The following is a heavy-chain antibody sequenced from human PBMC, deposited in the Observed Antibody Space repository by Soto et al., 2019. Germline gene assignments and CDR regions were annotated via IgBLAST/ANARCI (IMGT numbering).Heavy chain of an antibody. CDR3: AKDAGWKTRYFDC. CDR2: ISGSGGST. D-gene: IGHD1-1*01. J-gene: IGHJ4*02. CDR1: GFTFSSYS. V-gene: IGHV3-23*01. Sequence: PGGSLRLSCAASGFTFSSYSMNWVRQAPGKGLEWVSGISGSGGSTHFTDSVKGRFVISRDNSKNTLYLQMNTLRAEDTALYYCAKDAGWKTRYFDCWGQGTLVTVSS.